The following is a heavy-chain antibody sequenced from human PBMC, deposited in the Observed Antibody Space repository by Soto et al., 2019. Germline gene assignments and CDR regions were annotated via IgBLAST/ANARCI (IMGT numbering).Heavy chain of an antibody. V-gene: IGHV1-46*01. Sequence: ASVKVSCKASGYTFTSYYIHWLRQAPGQGLELMGIINPSGGSTTYAQKFQGGVTMTRDTSTSTVYMELSSLRSEDTAVYYCARAGYSSGWYWLDPWGQGTLVTVSS. D-gene: IGHD6-19*01. CDR2: INPSGGST. CDR3: ARAGYSSGWYWLDP. J-gene: IGHJ5*02. CDR1: GYTFTSYY.